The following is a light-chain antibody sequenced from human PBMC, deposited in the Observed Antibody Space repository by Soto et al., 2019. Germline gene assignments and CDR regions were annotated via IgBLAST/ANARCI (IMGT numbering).Light chain of an antibody. CDR1: QSVSSNY. CDR2: GAS. V-gene: IGKV3-20*01. Sequence: VFTQSPSTLSLSPGERAPLSCRASQSVSSNYLAWYQRKPGQAPRLLIYGASTRATGIPDRFSGSGSGTHFTLTISRLEPEDFAIYYCQQFGTPPWTFGQGTKVDIK. CDR3: QQFGTPPWT. J-gene: IGKJ1*01.